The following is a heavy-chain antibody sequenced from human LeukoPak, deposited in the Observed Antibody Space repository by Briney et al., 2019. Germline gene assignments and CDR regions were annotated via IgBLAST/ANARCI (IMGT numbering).Heavy chain of an antibody. CDR2: ISSSSSYI. CDR3: ARVDRYYYDSSGYYSYYYGMDV. Sequence: GGALSLSCVASGFPFSIYAMNWVRLAPGKGLEWVSSISSSSSYIYYADSVKGRFTISRDNAKNSLYLQMNSLRAEDTAVYYCARVDRYYYDSSGYYSYYYGMDVWGQGTTVTVSS. J-gene: IGHJ6*02. CDR1: GFPFSIYA. V-gene: IGHV3-21*01. D-gene: IGHD3-22*01.